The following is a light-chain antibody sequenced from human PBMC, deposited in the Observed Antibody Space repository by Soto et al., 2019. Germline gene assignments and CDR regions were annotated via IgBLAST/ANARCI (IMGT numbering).Light chain of an antibody. Sequence: QSVLTQPPSASGSPGQSVTISCSGTSSDTGDYNYVSWYQQHPGKAPKLMIYEVSKRPSGVPDRFSGSKSGNTASLTVSGLQAEDEADYYRSPYAGSDNYVFGTGTKVTVL. CDR2: EVS. CDR3: SPYAGSDNYV. J-gene: IGLJ1*01. CDR1: SSDTGDYNY. V-gene: IGLV2-8*01.